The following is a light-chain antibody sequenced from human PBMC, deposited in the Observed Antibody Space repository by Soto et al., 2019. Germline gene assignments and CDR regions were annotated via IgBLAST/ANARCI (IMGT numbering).Light chain of an antibody. CDR1: SSDVGGYKY. V-gene: IGLV2-14*03. Sequence: QSALTQPASVSGSPGQSITISCTGTSSDVGGYKYVSWYQQHPGKAPKLMIYDIRNRPSGVSNRFSGSKSGNTASLTISGLQAEDEADYYCSSYTSSSTRVSGTGTKLTVL. J-gene: IGLJ1*01. CDR3: SSYTSSSTRV. CDR2: DIR.